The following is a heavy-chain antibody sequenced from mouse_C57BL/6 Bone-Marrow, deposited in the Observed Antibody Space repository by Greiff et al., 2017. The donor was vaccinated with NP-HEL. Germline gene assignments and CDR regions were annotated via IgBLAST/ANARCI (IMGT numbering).Heavy chain of an antibody. J-gene: IGHJ3*01. V-gene: IGHV1-69*01. Sequence: QVQLKQPGAELVMPGASVKLSCKASGYTFTSYWMHWVKQRPGQGLEWIGEIDPSDSYTNYNQKFKGKSTLTVDKSSSTAYMQLSSLTSEDSAVYYCARDYDYALPYWGQGTLVTVSA. CDR3: ARDYDYALPY. CDR1: GYTFTSYW. CDR2: IDPSDSYT. D-gene: IGHD2-4*01.